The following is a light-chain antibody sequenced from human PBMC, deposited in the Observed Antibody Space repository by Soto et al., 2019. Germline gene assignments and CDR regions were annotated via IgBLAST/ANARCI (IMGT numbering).Light chain of an antibody. CDR3: QQYNTYSRT. CDR2: KAS. CDR1: QSISSS. J-gene: IGKJ1*01. Sequence: DIQMTQSPSTPSASVGDRVAIPCRATQSISSSLAWYQQKPGKAPKLLIYKASSLESGVPSRFSGSGSGAEFNLTISSLQPDDVATDYCQQYNTYSRTFGQGTQVE. V-gene: IGKV1-5*03.